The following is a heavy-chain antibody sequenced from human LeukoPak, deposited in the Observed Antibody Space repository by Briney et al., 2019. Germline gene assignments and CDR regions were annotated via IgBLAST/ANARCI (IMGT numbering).Heavy chain of an antibody. CDR3: AREEWENSLSSSRPIDAFDI. V-gene: IGHV1-8*03. Sequence: ASVKVSCKASGYTFTSYDINWVRQATGQGLEWMGWMNPNSGNTGYAQKFQGRVTITRNTSISTAYMELSSLISEDTAVYYCAREEWENSLSSSRPIDAFDIWGQGTMVTVSS. J-gene: IGHJ3*02. CDR2: MNPNSGNT. CDR1: GYTFTSYD. D-gene: IGHD6-13*01.